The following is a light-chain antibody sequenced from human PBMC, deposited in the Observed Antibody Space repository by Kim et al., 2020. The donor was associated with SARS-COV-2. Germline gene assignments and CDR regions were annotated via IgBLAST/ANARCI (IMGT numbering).Light chain of an antibody. V-gene: IGKV3-20*01. J-gene: IGKJ2*01. CDR2: GAS. CDR1: QSVSSSY. Sequence: SPGESATLPCRASQSVSSSYLAWYQQKPGQAPRLLIYGASSRATGIPDRFSGSGSGTDFTLTISRLEPEDFAVYYCQQYGSSPPYTFGQGTKLEI. CDR3: QQYGSSPPYT.